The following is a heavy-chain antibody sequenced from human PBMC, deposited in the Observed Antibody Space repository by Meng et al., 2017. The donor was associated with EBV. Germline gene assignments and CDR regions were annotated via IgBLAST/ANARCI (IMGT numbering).Heavy chain of an antibody. D-gene: IGHD3-10*01. CDR2: LIPMSGAP. CDR1: GGPFRSDA. Sequence: QGQVEQSGAEVKRPGSSVKISCKTSGGPFRSDAVSWVRQGPGQGLEWLGGLIPMSGAPHYAQKFQDRVTITADEYTRTHYMELSSLRSDDTAMYYCASESGRGFTPDFWGQGTLVTVSS. CDR3: ASESGRGFTPDF. V-gene: IGHV1-69*01. J-gene: IGHJ4*02.